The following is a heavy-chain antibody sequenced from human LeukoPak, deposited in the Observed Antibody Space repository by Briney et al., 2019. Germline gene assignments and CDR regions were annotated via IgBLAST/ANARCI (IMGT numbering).Heavy chain of an antibody. J-gene: IGHJ4*02. CDR1: GFTFSSYS. CDR3: ARESRIAAAGLYFDY. CDR2: ISSSSSTI. D-gene: IGHD6-13*01. V-gene: IGHV3-48*01. Sequence: GGSLRLSCAASGFTFSSYSMNWVRQAPGKGLEWVSYISSSSSTIYYADSVKGRFTISRDNAKNSLYLQMNSLRAEDTAVYYCARESRIAAAGLYFDYWGQGTLVTVSS.